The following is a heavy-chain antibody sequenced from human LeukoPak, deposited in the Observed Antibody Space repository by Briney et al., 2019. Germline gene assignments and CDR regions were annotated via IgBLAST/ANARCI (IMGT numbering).Heavy chain of an antibody. CDR3: ARGTYYYGSGSYYLHY. V-gene: IGHV1-3*01. CDR2: INAGNGNT. Sequence: GASVKVSCKASEYTFTSYAMHWVRQAPGQRLEWMGWINAGNGNTKYSQKFQGRVTITRDTSASTAYMELSSLRSEDTAVYYCARGTYYYGSGSYYLHYWGQGTLVTVSS. D-gene: IGHD3-10*01. J-gene: IGHJ4*02. CDR1: EYTFTSYA.